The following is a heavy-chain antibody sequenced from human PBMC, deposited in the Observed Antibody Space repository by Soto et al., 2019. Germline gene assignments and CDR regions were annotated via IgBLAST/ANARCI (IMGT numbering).Heavy chain of an antibody. CDR3: ARGRYGDY. CDR2: ISAHNGNT. D-gene: IGHD1-1*01. CDR1: GYAFTTYG. Sequence: QVHLVQSGAEVKKPGASVKVSCKGSGYAFTTYGITWVRQAPGQGLEWMGWISAHNGNTNYAQKLQGRVTVTRDTSTSTAFIELRSLRSDYTIVYKCARGRYGDYWGQGALVTVSS. J-gene: IGHJ4*02. V-gene: IGHV1-18*01.